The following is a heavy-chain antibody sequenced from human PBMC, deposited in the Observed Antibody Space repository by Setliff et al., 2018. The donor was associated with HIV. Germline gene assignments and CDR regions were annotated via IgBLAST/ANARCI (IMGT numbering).Heavy chain of an antibody. D-gene: IGHD5-12*01. Sequence: GESLKISCAASGFTVSSNYMNWVRQAPGKGLEWVSVLDIGGTTSYADSVKGRFTIPRDNSKNTLYLQMNSLRAEDTAVYYCARVYSAYDLSGYYYYMDVWGKGTTVTVSS. CDR1: GFTVSSNY. J-gene: IGHJ6*03. V-gene: IGHV3-66*02. CDR2: LDIGGTT. CDR3: ARVYSAYDLSGYYYYMDV.